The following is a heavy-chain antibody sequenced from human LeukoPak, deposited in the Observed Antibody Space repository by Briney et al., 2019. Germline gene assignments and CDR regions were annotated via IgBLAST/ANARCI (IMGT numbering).Heavy chain of an antibody. CDR2: IYYSGST. V-gene: IGHV4-31*03. D-gene: IGHD3-22*01. J-gene: IGHJ2*01. CDR3: ASRYYYDSSGEVDL. CDR1: GGSISSGGYY. Sequence: SQTLSLTCTVSGGSISSGGYYWSWLRQHPGKGLEWIGYIYYSGSTYYNPSLKSRVTISVDTSKNQFSLKLSSVTAADTAVYYCASRYYYDSSGEVDLWGRGTLVTVSS.